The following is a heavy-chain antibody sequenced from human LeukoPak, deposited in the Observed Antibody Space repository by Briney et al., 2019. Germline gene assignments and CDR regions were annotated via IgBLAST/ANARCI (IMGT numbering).Heavy chain of an antibody. Sequence: GGSLRLSCAASGLSLTTHGMHWVRQAPGKGLEWVAVIWYDGSNKYYADSVKGRFTISRDNSKNTLYLQMNSLRAEDTAVYYCASVYSYGWFDYWGQGTLVTVSS. V-gene: IGHV3-33*01. CDR3: ASVYSYGWFDY. CDR1: GLSLTTHG. CDR2: IWYDGSNK. D-gene: IGHD5-18*01. J-gene: IGHJ5*01.